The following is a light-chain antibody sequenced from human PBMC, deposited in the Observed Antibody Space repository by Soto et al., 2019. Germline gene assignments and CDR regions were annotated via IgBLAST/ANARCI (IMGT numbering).Light chain of an antibody. V-gene: IGKV3-15*01. CDR3: QQYHNWPGT. CDR2: GAS. CDR1: QSVSSSN. J-gene: IGKJ1*01. Sequence: EVVMTQSPATLSVSPGEGATLSCRASQSVSSSNLAWYQQKPGQAPRLLIYGASTRATGIPARFSGSGSGTECTLTLSSLQSEDFAVYYCQQYHNWPGTFGQGTKVEIK.